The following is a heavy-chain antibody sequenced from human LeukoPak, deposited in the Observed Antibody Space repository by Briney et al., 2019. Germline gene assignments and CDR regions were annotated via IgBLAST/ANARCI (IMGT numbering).Heavy chain of an antibody. Sequence: PGGSLRLSCAASGFTFSDYYMSWIRQAPGKGLEWVSYISSSSSYTDYADSVKGRFTISRDNAKNSLYLQMNSLRAEDTAVYYCAGSPAQSWYDYWGQGTLVTVSS. J-gene: IGHJ4*02. V-gene: IGHV3-11*06. CDR1: GFTFSDYY. CDR2: ISSSSSYT. CDR3: AGSPAQSWYDY. D-gene: IGHD6-13*01.